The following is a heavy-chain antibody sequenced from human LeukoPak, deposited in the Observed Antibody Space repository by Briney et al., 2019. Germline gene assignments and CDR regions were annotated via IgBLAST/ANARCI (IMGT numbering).Heavy chain of an antibody. V-gene: IGHV4-59*12. D-gene: IGHD3-9*01. CDR1: GGSISSYY. CDR2: IYYSGST. Sequence: SETLSLTCTVSGGSISSYYWSWIRQPPGKGLEWIGYIYYSGSTNYNPSLKSRVTISVDTSKNQFSLKLSSVTAADTAVYYCAAFYDISNWFDPWGQGTLVTVSS. J-gene: IGHJ5*02. CDR3: AAFYDISNWFDP.